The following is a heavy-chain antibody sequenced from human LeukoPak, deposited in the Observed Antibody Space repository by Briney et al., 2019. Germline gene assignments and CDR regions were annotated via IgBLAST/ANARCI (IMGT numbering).Heavy chain of an antibody. CDR2: IYYSEST. Sequence: SETLSLTCTVSGGSISSGGYYWSWIRQHPGKGLEWIGYIYYSESTYYNPSLKSRVTISVDTSKNQFSLKLSSVTAADTAVYYCARGAYSNPWYFDYWGQGTLVTVSS. CDR3: ARGAYSNPWYFDY. J-gene: IGHJ4*02. CDR1: GGSISSGGYY. D-gene: IGHD4-4*01. V-gene: IGHV4-31*03.